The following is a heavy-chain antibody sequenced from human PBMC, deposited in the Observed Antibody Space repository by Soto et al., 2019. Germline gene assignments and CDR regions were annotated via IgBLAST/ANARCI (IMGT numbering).Heavy chain of an antibody. CDR1: GFTFSSYA. D-gene: IGHD3-9*01. Sequence: PGGSLRLSCAASGFTFSSYAMSWVRQAPGKGLEWVSAISGSGGSTYYADSVKGRFTISRDNSKNTLYLQMNSLRAEDTAVYYCARGQEVRYFDWLLRESPFDYWGQGTLVTAPQ. J-gene: IGHJ4*02. CDR3: ARGQEVRYFDWLLRESPFDY. V-gene: IGHV3-23*01. CDR2: ISGSGGST.